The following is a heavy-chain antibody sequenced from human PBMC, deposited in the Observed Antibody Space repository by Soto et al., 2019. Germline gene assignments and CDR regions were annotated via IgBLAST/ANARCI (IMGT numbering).Heavy chain of an antibody. Sequence: ASVKVSCKASGGTFSSYAISWVRQAPGQGLEWMGGIIPIFGTANYAQKFQGRVTITADESTSTAYMELSSLRSEDTAVYYCAREGEYYYDSSGSTVAAPWGQGTLVTVSS. V-gene: IGHV1-69*13. CDR3: AREGEYYYDSSGSTVAAP. CDR2: IIPIFGTA. D-gene: IGHD3-22*01. CDR1: GGTFSSYA. J-gene: IGHJ5*02.